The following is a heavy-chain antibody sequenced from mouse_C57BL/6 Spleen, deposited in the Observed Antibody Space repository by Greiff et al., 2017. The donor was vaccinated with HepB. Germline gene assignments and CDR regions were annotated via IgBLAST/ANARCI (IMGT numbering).Heavy chain of an antibody. V-gene: IGHV1-69*01. J-gene: IGHJ3*01. CDR1: GYTFTSYW. CDR3: ARSDDYGGAWFAY. D-gene: IGHD2-4*01. Sequence: VQLQQPGAELVMPGASVKLSCKASGYTFTSYWMHWVKQRPGQGLEWIGEIDPSDSYTNYNQKFKGKSTLTVDKSSSPAYMQLSSLTSEDSAVYYCARSDDYGGAWFAYWGKGTLVTVSA. CDR2: IDPSDSYT.